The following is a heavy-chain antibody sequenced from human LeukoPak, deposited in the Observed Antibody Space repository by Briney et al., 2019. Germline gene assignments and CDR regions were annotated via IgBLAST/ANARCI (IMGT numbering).Heavy chain of an antibody. CDR3: ARGPDYLNWFDP. J-gene: IGHJ5*02. D-gene: IGHD4-11*01. CDR1: GYTFTSYG. V-gene: IGHV1-8*02. Sequence: ASVKVSCKASGYTFTSYGINWVRQATGQGLEWMGWMNPNSGNTGYAQKFQGRVTMTRNTSISTAYMELSSLRSEDTAVYYCARGPDYLNWFDPWVQGTLVTVSS. CDR2: MNPNSGNT.